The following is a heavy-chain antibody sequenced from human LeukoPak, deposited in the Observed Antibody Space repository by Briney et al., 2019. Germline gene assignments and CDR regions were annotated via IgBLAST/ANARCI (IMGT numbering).Heavy chain of an antibody. V-gene: IGHV3-23*01. D-gene: IGHD3-22*01. CDR1: GFTSSSYA. CDR2: ISGSGGST. Sequence: GGSLRLSCAASGFTSSSYAMSWVRQAPGKGLEWVSAISGSGGSTYYADSVKGRFTISRDNSKNTLYLQMNSLRAEDTAVYYCARILLYYYDSSGYFDDAFDIWGQGTTVTVSS. CDR3: ARILLYYYDSSGYFDDAFDI. J-gene: IGHJ3*02.